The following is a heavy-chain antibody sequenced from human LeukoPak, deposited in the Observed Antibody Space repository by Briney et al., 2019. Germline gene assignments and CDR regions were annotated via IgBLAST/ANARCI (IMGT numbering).Heavy chain of an antibody. D-gene: IGHD3-9*01. CDR1: GYSISSGYY. J-gene: IGHJ3*02. CDR3: ARAYYDILTGPEGAFDI. V-gene: IGHV4-38-2*01. Sequence: PSETLSLTCAVSGYSISSGYYWGWIRQPPGKGLEWIGSIYHSGSTYYNPSLKSRVTISVDTSKNQFSLKLSSLTAADTAVYYCARAYYDILTGPEGAFDIWGQGTMVTVSS. CDR2: IYHSGST.